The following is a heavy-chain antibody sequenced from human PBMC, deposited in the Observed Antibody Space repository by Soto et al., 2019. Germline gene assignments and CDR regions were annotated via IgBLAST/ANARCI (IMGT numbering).Heavy chain of an antibody. CDR2: IYYSGST. V-gene: IGHV4-59*08. CDR1: GGSISSYY. D-gene: IGHD6-13*01. Sequence: PSETLSLTCTVSGGSISSYYWNWIRQPPGKGLEWIGNIYYSGSTNYNPSLKSRVTISVDTSKNQFSLKLSSVTAADTAVYYCASDPSSSWTNWHFQHWGQGTLVTVSS. J-gene: IGHJ1*01. CDR3: ASDPSSSWTNWHFQH.